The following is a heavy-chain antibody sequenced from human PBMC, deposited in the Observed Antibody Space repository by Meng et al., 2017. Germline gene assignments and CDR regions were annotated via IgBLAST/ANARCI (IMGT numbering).Heavy chain of an antibody. CDR3: ARGVNGRGTIFGVVIPRGAFDI. CDR1: GFTFSSYA. V-gene: IGHV3-30*01. J-gene: IGHJ3*02. D-gene: IGHD3-3*01. Sequence: GGSLRLSCAASGFTFSSYAMHWVRQAPGKGLEWVAVISYDGSNKYYADSVKGRFTISRDNSKNTLYLQMNSLRAEDTAVYYCARGVNGRGTIFGVVIPRGAFDIWGQGTMVTVSS. CDR2: ISYDGSNK.